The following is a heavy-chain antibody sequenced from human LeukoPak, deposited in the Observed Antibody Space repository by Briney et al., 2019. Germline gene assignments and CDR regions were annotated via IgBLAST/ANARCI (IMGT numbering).Heavy chain of an antibody. Sequence: GGSLRLSCTASGFAFDEHGMSWVRQVPGKGLEWVSGINWSGGSTGYADPLRGRFTISRDDAKNSLYLQMDSLRAEDTALYYCARAPITSPFYLDYWGQGTLVTVSS. V-gene: IGHV3-20*04. CDR2: INWSGGST. CDR1: GFAFDEHG. CDR3: ARAPITSPFYLDY. J-gene: IGHJ4*02. D-gene: IGHD2-2*01.